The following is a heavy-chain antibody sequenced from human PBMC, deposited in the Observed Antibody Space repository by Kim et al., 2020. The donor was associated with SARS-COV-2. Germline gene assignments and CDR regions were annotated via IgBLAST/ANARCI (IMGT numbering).Heavy chain of an antibody. D-gene: IGHD4-17*01. J-gene: IGHJ4*02. V-gene: IGHV4-31*02. CDR2: T. CDR3: ASYGDYFFFDY. Sequence: TYYNPSLKSRVTMSLDTSKNQFSLRLSSVTAADTAVYYCASYGDYFFFDYWGQGTLVTVSS.